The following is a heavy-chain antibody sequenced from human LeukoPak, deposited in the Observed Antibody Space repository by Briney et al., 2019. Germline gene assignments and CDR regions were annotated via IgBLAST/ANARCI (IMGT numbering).Heavy chain of an antibody. CDR2: IYYSGST. J-gene: IGHJ4*02. CDR1: GGSISSSSYY. V-gene: IGHV4-39*01. CDR3: ARLLLAATDYFDY. D-gene: IGHD1-26*01. Sequence: SETLSLTCTVSGGSISSSSYYWGWIRQPPGKGLEWIGSIYYSGSTYYNPSLKSRVTISVDTSKNQFSLKLSSVTAADTAVYYCARLLLAATDYFDYWGQGTLVAVSS.